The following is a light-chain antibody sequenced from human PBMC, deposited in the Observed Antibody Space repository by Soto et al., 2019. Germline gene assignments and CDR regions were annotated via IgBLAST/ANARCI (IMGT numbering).Light chain of an antibody. J-gene: IGKJ4*01. Sequence: EIVLTQSPATLSLSPGERATLSCRASQSVSSYLAWYQQKPGQAPRLLIYDASNRATGIPARFSGSGSGTDFTLTISSPEPEDFAVYYCQQRSNFLTFGGGTKVEIK. CDR2: DAS. CDR1: QSVSSY. CDR3: QQRSNFLT. V-gene: IGKV3-11*01.